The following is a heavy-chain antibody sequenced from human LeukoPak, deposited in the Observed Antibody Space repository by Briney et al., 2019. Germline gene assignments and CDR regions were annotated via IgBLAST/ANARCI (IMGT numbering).Heavy chain of an antibody. CDR3: ARELYIVVVVAADYYGMDV. J-gene: IGHJ6*04. CDR1: GFTFSSYA. D-gene: IGHD2-15*01. V-gene: IGHV3-30*04. CDR2: ISYDGSNK. Sequence: GGSLRLSCAASGFTFSSYAMHWVRQAPGKGREWVAVISYDGSNKYYADSVKGRFTISRDNSKNTVYLQMNSLRAEDTAVYYCARELYIVVVVAADYYGMDVWGKGTTVTGSS.